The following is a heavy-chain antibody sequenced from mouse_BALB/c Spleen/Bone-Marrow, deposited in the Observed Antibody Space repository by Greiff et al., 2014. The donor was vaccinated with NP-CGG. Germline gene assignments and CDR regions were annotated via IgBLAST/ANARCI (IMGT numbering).Heavy chain of an antibody. J-gene: IGHJ1*01. CDR2: ISSGGSHT. D-gene: IGHD2-10*02. V-gene: IGHV5-6*02. CDR3: ARRGYDNSYWYFGV. CDR1: GFTFSSYG. Sequence: EVNLVESGGDLVKPGGSLKLSRAASGFTFSSYGMSWVRQSPDKRLEGVATISSGGSHTYYPDSVKGRFTISRDNAKNTLYLQMSSLKSEDTAIYYCARRGYDNSYWYFGVWGAGTTVTVSS.